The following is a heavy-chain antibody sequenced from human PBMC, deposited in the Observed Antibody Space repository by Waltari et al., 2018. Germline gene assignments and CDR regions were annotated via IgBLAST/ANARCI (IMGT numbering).Heavy chain of an antibody. CDR3: ARDHCSSTSCSGNFDY. Sequence: QVQLVESGGGVVQPGRSLRLSCAASGFTFSSYAMHWVRQAPGKGLEWVAVISYDGSNKYYADSVKGRFTISRDNSKNTLYLQMNSLRAEDTAVYYCARDHCSSTSCSGNFDYWGQGTLVTVSS. J-gene: IGHJ4*02. CDR1: GFTFSSYA. D-gene: IGHD2-2*01. CDR2: ISYDGSNK. V-gene: IGHV3-30-3*01.